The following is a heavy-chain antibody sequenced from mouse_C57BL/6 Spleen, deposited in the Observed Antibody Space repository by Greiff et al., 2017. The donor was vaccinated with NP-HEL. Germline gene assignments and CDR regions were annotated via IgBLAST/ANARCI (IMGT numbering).Heavy chain of an antibody. D-gene: IGHD1-1*01. CDR1: GFNIKDDY. V-gene: IGHV14-4*01. J-gene: IGHJ2*01. CDR3: TRGYGSTFDY. Sequence: VQLKESGAELVRPGASVKLSCTASGFNIKDDYMHWVKQRPEQGLEWIGWIDPENGDTEYASKFQGKATIIADTSSNTAYLQLSSLTSEDTAVYYCTRGYGSTFDYWGQGTTLTVSS. CDR2: IDPENGDT.